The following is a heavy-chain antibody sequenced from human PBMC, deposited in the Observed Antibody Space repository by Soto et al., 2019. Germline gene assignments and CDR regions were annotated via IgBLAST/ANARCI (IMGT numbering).Heavy chain of an antibody. J-gene: IGHJ6*02. CDR2: FDPEDGET. Sequence: VSVKVSCKVSGYTLTELSMHWVRQAPGKGLEWMGGFDPEDGETIYAQKFQGRVTMTEDTSTDTAYMELSSLRSEDTAVYYCATQGYYGSGSYHYYGMDVWGQGTTVTVSS. D-gene: IGHD3-10*01. CDR1: GYTLTELS. V-gene: IGHV1-24*01. CDR3: ATQGYYGSGSYHYYGMDV.